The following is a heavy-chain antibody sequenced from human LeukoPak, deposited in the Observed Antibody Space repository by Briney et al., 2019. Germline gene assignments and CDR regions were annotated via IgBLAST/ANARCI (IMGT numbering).Heavy chain of an antibody. CDR2: IKQDGSEK. D-gene: IGHD6-13*01. J-gene: IGHJ6*02. V-gene: IGHV3-7*05. CDR3: AAARGMDV. CDR1: GFTFSSYA. Sequence: AGGSLRLSCAASGFTFSSYAMTWVRQAPGKGLEWVANIKQDGSEKYYVDSVKGRFTISRDNARNSLYLQMNSLRAEDTAVYYCAAARGMDVWGQGTTVTVS.